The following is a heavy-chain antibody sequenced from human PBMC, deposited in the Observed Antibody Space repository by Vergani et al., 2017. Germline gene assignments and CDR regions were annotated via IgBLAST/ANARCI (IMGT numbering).Heavy chain of an antibody. CDR3: ARAILWFGELGYYGMDV. Sequence: QVQLVESGGGVVQPGRSLRLSCAASGFTFRSYGMHWVRQVPGKGLEWVAIISYDGSNKYYADSVKGRFTISRDNSKNTLYLQMNSLRAEDTAVYYCARAILWFGELGYYGMDVWGQGTTVTVSS. J-gene: IGHJ6*02. V-gene: IGHV3-30*03. CDR1: GFTFRSYG. D-gene: IGHD3-10*01. CDR2: ISYDGSNK.